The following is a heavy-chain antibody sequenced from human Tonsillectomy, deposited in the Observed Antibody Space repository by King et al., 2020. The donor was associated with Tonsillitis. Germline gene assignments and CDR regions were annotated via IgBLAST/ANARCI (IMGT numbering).Heavy chain of an antibody. V-gene: IGHV3-15*01. J-gene: IGHJ5*02. Sequence: VQLVESGGGLVKPGGSLRLSCAASGFTFSNAWMSWVRQAPGKGLEWVGHIKSKADGGTTDYAAPLKGRFTISRDDSKNTLYLQMNSLKTEDTAVYYCTTEDIVVVPGAPNWFDPWGQGTLVTVSS. CDR3: TTEDIVVVPGAPNWFDP. CDR2: IKSKADGGTT. D-gene: IGHD2-2*01. CDR1: GFTFSNAW.